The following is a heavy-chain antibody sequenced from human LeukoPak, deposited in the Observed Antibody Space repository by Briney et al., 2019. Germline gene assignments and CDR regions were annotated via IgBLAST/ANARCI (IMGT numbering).Heavy chain of an antibody. Sequence: GGSLRLSCAASGFTVSSNYMSWVRQSPGKGLEWVSVIYSGGSTYYADSVKGRFTISRDNSKNTLYLQINSLRAKDTAVYYCVGLLWFGESRSLYGMDVWGQGTTVTVSS. J-gene: IGHJ6*02. CDR2: IYSGGST. CDR1: GFTVSSNY. CDR3: VGLLWFGESRSLYGMDV. V-gene: IGHV3-66*01. D-gene: IGHD3-10*01.